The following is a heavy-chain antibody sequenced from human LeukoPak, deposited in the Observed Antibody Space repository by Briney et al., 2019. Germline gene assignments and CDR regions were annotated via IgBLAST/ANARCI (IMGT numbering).Heavy chain of an antibody. J-gene: IGHJ4*02. Sequence: SETLSLTCADYGGSFSGYYWSWIRQPSGNGLEWIGEINHSGSTNYNPSLKSRVTISVDTSKNQFSLKLSSVTAADTAVYYCARGVLGYCSGGSCYARRPSFDYWGQGTLVTVSS. CDR1: GGSFSGYY. CDR3: ARGVLGYCSGGSCYARRPSFDY. V-gene: IGHV4-34*01. CDR2: INHSGST. D-gene: IGHD2-15*01.